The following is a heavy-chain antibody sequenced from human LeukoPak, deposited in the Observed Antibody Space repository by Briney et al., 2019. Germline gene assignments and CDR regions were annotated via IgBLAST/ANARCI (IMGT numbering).Heavy chain of an antibody. J-gene: IGHJ3*02. D-gene: IGHD1/OR15-1a*01. CDR3: AKEPRWEQLHSFDI. CDR2: IRYDGSNK. V-gene: IGHV3-30*02. CDR1: GFTFSSYG. Sequence: GFLRLSCAASGFTFSSYGMHWVRQAPGKGLEWVAFIRYDGSNKYYADSVKGRFTISRDNSKNMLYLQMNSLRAEDTAVYYCAKEPRWEQLHSFDIWGQGTTVTVSS.